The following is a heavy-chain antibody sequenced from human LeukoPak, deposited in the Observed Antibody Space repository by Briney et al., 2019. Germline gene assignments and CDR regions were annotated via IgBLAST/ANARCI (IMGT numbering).Heavy chain of an antibody. V-gene: IGHV4-61*02. J-gene: IGHJ6*03. CDR3: AWSMAYYYYMDV. D-gene: IGHD1-26*01. Sequence: PSETLSLTCTVSGGSISSGSYYWSWIRQPAGKGLEWIGRIYTSGSTNYNPSLKSRVTISVDTSKNQFSLKLSSVTAADTAVYYCAWSMAYYYYMDVWGKGTTVTVSS. CDR2: IYTSGST. CDR1: GGSISSGSYY.